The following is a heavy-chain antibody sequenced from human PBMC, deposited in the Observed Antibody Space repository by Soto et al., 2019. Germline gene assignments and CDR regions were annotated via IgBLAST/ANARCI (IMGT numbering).Heavy chain of an antibody. Sequence: SGGSLRLSCAASGFSCSSYDMSWVRQAPGKGLEWLSTHLVGGSTHCPDSVKGRFTISSDNSKNTVFLQMNSLTAGDPAVYYCAKATGTGGRDFGIRGQGRMVTTSS. CDR1: GFSCSSYD. D-gene: IGHD2-8*02. CDR3: AKATGTGGRDFGI. V-gene: IGHV3-23*01. J-gene: IGHJ3*02. CDR2: HLVGGST.